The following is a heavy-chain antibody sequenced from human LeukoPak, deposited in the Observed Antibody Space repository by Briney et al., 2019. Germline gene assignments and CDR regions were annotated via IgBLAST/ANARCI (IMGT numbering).Heavy chain of an antibody. V-gene: IGHV1-8*01. CDR3: ARGDWFGELLQPYYYYGMDV. CDR1: GYTFTSYD. Sequence: GASVKVSCKASGYTFTSYDINWVRQATGQGLEWMGWMNPNSGNTGYAQKFQGRVTMTRNTSISTAYMKLSSLRSEDTAVYYCARGDWFGELLQPYYYYGMDVWGQGTTVTVSS. D-gene: IGHD3-10*01. CDR2: MNPNSGNT. J-gene: IGHJ6*02.